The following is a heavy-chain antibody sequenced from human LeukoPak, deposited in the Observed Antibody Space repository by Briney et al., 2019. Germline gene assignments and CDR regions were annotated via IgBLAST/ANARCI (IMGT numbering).Heavy chain of an antibody. CDR1: GGSFSGYY. CDR2: IYHSGST. V-gene: IGHV4-34*01. J-gene: IGHJ6*03. CDR3: ARAKITMIVVVPRARYMDV. Sequence: PSETLSLTCAVYGGSFSGYYWSWIRQPPGKGLEWIGEIYHSGSTNYNLSLKSRVTISVDKSKNQFSLKLSSVTAADTAVYYCARAKITMIVVVPRARYMDVWGKGTTVTVSS. D-gene: IGHD3-22*01.